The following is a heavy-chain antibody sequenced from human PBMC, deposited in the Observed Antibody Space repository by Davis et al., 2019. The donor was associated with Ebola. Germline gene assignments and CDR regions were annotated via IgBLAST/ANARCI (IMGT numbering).Heavy chain of an antibody. J-gene: IGHJ1*01. D-gene: IGHD3-16*02. V-gene: IGHV3-23*01. CDR1: GFTFSSYA. CDR2: ISGSGGST. Sequence: GESLKISCAASGFTFSSYAMSWVRQAPGKGLEWVSAISGSGGSTYYPDSVKGRFTISRDNSKNTLYLQMNSLRAEDTAVYYCAKTPLSVWGSYRYDEYLQHWGQGTLVTVSS. CDR3: AKTPLSVWGSYRYDEYLQH.